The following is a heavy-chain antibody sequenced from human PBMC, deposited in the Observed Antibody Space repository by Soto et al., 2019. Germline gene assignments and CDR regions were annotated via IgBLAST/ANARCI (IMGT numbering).Heavy chain of an antibody. V-gene: IGHV4-39*01. CDR3: ARQADIVVVPAAGFYP. CDR1: GGSISSSSYY. Sequence: QLQLQESGPGLVKPSETLSLTCTVSGGSISSSSYYWGWLRQPPGQGLEWIGSIYYSGSTYYNPPLRSRLPISVDTSKNQSPLKLSPVTAADAAVYYCARQADIVVVPAAGFYPWGQGTLVTVSS. D-gene: IGHD2-2*01. J-gene: IGHJ5*02. CDR2: IYYSGST.